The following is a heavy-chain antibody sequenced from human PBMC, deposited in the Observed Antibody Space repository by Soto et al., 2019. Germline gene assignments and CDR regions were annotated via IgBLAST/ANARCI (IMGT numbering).Heavy chain of an antibody. J-gene: IGHJ4*02. CDR3: AVHYYDSSGYYQDDFDY. Sequence: ASVKVSCKASGYTFTSYGISWVRQAPGQGLEWMGWISAYNGNTNYAQKLQGRVTMTTDTSTSTAYMELRSLRSEDTAVYYCAVHYYDSSGYYQDDFDYWGQGTLVTVSS. V-gene: IGHV1-18*01. D-gene: IGHD3-22*01. CDR1: GYTFTSYG. CDR2: ISAYNGNT.